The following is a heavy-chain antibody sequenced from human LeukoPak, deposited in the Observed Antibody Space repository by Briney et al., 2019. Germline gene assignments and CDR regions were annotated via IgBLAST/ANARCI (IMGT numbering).Heavy chain of an antibody. CDR3: ARGYYYGSGSYYFPLFDY. CDR1: GYTFTSYD. D-gene: IGHD3-10*01. J-gene: IGHJ4*02. V-gene: IGHV1-2*04. CDR2: INPNSGGT. Sequence: ASVKVSCKASGYTFTSYDNNWVRQATGQGLEWMGWINPNSGGTNYAQKFQGWVTMTRDTSISTAYMELSRLRSDDTAVYYCARGYYYGSGSYYFPLFDYWGQGTLVTVSS.